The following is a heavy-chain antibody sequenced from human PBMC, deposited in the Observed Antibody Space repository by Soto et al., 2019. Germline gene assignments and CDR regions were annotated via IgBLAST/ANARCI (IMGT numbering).Heavy chain of an antibody. D-gene: IGHD2-15*01. Sequence: SETLSLTCSVSGGSVTRINYYWSWIRQPPGKGLGWIGYIYNSGSTIYNPALKSRVAISLDTSKNHFSLRLTSVTAADTAVYYCARHQDPGYFPFDPWGNGNLVTVS. CDR3: ARHQDPGYFPFDP. CDR2: IYNSGST. J-gene: IGHJ5*02. CDR1: GGSVTRINYY. V-gene: IGHV4-61*03.